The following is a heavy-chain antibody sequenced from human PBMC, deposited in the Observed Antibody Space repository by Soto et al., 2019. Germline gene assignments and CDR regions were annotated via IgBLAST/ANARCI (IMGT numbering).Heavy chain of an antibody. Sequence: PSENLSLTCSVSGGSISSYYWIWMRQPPGKGLEWIAYIYYSGTSYNPSLKSRVSISLDTSKNQFSLKLSSVTAADTAVYYCARTYDGSGPNSGGYAFDIWGQGTMVT. CDR3: ARTYDGSGPNSGGYAFDI. D-gene: IGHD3-22*01. CDR2: IYYSGT. J-gene: IGHJ3*02. V-gene: IGHV4-59*01. CDR1: GGSISSYY.